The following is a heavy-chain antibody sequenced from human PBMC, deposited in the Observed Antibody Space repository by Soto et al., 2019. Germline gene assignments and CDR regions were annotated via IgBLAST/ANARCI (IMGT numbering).Heavy chain of an antibody. CDR2: ISAYNGNT. Sequence: ASVKVSCKASGYTFTSYGISWVRRAPGQGLEWMGWISAYNGNTNYAQKLQGRVTMTTDTSTSTAYMELRSLRSDDTAVYYCARLGRGVVVVAATNWFDPWGQGTLVTVSS. V-gene: IGHV1-18*01. J-gene: IGHJ5*02. D-gene: IGHD2-15*01. CDR1: GYTFTSYG. CDR3: ARLGRGVVVVAATNWFDP.